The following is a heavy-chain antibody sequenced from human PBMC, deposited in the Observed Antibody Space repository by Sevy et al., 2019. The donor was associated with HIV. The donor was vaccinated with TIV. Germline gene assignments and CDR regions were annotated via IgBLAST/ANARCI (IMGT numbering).Heavy chain of an antibody. Sequence: GESLKISCAASGFTFSSYAMSWVRQAPGKGLEWVSAISGSGGSTYYADSVKGRFTISRDNSKNTLYLQMNSLRAEDTAVYYCANMPSYDFWSGYLSNWFDPWGQGTLVTVSS. CDR3: ANMPSYDFWSGYLSNWFDP. CDR1: GFTFSSYA. V-gene: IGHV3-23*01. CDR2: ISGSGGST. J-gene: IGHJ5*02. D-gene: IGHD3-3*01.